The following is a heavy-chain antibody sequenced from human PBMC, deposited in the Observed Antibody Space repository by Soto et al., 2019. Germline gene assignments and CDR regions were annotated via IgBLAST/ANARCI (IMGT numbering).Heavy chain of an antibody. CDR2: ISAYNGNT. CDR3: ARDGAHGDLLGWFDP. V-gene: IGHV1-18*01. Sequence: ASVKVSCKASGYTFTSYGISWVRQAPGQGLEWMGWISAYNGNTNYAQKLQGRVTMTTDTSTSTAYMELRSLRSDDTAVYYCARDGAHGDLLGWFDPWGQGTLVTVSS. CDR1: GYTFTSYG. D-gene: IGHD4-17*01. J-gene: IGHJ5*02.